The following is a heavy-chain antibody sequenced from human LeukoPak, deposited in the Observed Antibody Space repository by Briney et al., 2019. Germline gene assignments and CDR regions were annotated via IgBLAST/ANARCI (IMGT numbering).Heavy chain of an antibody. CDR2: IYYSGST. Sequence: PSETLSLTCTVSGGSISSYYWSWIRQAPGKGLEWIGYIYYSGSTTYNPSLKSRVTISVDTSKNQFSLNLSSVTAADTAVYYCARAPPRGSYYRGYFDYCGQGTLVTVSS. D-gene: IGHD3-10*01. V-gene: IGHV4-59*01. J-gene: IGHJ4*02. CDR1: GGSISSYY. CDR3: ARAPPRGSYYRGYFDY.